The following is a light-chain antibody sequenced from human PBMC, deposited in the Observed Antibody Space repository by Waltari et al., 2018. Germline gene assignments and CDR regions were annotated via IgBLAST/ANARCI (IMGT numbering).Light chain of an antibody. Sequence: QSVLTQPPSVSGAPGQGVTISCTGSRSHIGAGYDVHWYQHLPGKVPKLLIYGNSARPSGVPLRFSGSKSGTSAYLAITGLQAEDEATYYCQSYDSLSGSMFGGGTKLTVL. V-gene: IGLV1-40*01. CDR2: GNS. CDR1: RSHIGAGYD. CDR3: QSYDSLSGSM. J-gene: IGLJ3*02.